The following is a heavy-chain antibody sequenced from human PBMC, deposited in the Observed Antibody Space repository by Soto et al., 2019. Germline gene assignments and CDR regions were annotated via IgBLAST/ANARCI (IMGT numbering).Heavy chain of an antibody. Sequence: RLVQSGGGLIKPGGSLRLSCAASGFTFKNSWMHWVRQAPGKGLEWVGRIKSNIDGATTDYAAPVKGRFNVSRDDSKNMLFLQMNSLKTEDTAVYYCTTIGKWGQGTLVTVSS. D-gene: IGHD3-10*01. CDR2: IKSNIDGATT. J-gene: IGHJ4*02. CDR1: GFTFKNSW. V-gene: IGHV3-15*01. CDR3: TTIGK.